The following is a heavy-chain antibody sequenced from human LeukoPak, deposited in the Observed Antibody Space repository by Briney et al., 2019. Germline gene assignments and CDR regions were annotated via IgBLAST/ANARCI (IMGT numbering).Heavy chain of an antibody. CDR2: INQDGSEK. V-gene: IGHV3-7*04. CDR3: ARGHSSFDP. CDR1: GFTVSSNH. J-gene: IGHJ5*02. Sequence: GGSLRLSCAASGFTVSSNHMSWVRRAPGKGLEWVANINQDGSEKYYVDSVKGRFTISRDNAKNSLYLQMNSLRAEDTAVYYCARGHSSFDPWGQGTLVTVSS.